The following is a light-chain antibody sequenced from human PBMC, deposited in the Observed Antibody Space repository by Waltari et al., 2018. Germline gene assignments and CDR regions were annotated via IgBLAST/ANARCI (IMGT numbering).Light chain of an antibody. Sequence: QSALTQPRSVSGSPGQSVTISCTGTSSDVGGYNYVSWYQQHPGKAPTLMISDVSKRPSGVPDRFSGSKSGNTASLTISGLQAEDEADYYCCSYAGSFVVFGGGTKLTVL. V-gene: IGLV2-11*01. CDR1: SSDVGGYNY. CDR3: CSYAGSFVV. CDR2: DVS. J-gene: IGLJ2*01.